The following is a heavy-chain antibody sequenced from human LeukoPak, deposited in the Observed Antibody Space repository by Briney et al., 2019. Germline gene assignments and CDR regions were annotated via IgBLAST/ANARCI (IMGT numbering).Heavy chain of an antibody. D-gene: IGHD3-22*01. CDR3: ARGENRSGYYYIPDY. CDR1: GYTFTGYY. V-gene: IGHV1-2*02. Sequence: GASVKVSCKASGYTFTGYYMHWVRQAPGQGPEGMGWINPNSGGTNYAQKFQGRGTMTRDTSISTPDVELSRLRSDDTAGNYCARGENRSGYYYIPDYWGRGTLVTVSS. CDR2: INPNSGGT. J-gene: IGHJ4*02.